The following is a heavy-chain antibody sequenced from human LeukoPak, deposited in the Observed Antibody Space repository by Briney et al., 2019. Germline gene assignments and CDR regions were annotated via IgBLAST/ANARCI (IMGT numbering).Heavy chain of an antibody. Sequence: GGSLRLSCTASGFTFSNYDMRWVRQVTGKNLEWVSAIGIAGDIYYAGSVKGRFTISRDNVRNSLYLQMNSLRVEDTAVYYCVRVSHYGMDVWGQGTTVTVSS. CDR2: IGIAGDI. CDR1: GFTFSNYD. CDR3: VRVSHYGMDV. J-gene: IGHJ6*02. V-gene: IGHV3-13*01.